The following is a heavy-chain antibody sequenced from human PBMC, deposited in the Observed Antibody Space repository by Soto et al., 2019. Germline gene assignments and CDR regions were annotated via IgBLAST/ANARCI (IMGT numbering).Heavy chain of an antibody. J-gene: IGHJ4*02. CDR3: ARDPLTYSSGWEFDY. CDR1: GFTFSSYS. V-gene: IGHV3-48*02. D-gene: IGHD6-19*01. Sequence: GGSLRLSCAASGFTFSSYSMNWVRQAPGRGLEWVSYISSSSSTIYYADSVKGRFTISRDNAKNSLYLQMNSLRDEDTAVYYCARDPLTYSSGWEFDYWGQGTLVTVSS. CDR2: ISSSSSTI.